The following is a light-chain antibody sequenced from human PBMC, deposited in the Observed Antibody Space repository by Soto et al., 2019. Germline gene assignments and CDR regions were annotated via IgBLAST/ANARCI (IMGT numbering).Light chain of an antibody. Sequence: DIVLTQSPGTLSLSPGERAALSCTASHPLTGSTYLAWYQRKPGQAPRLLIYGASNRATGIPDRFSGSGSETDFTLTISRLEPEDFAVYYCQQYGSSPLYSFGQGTKLEIK. J-gene: IGKJ2*03. CDR2: GAS. CDR3: QQYGSSPLYS. CDR1: HPLTGSTY. V-gene: IGKV3-20*01.